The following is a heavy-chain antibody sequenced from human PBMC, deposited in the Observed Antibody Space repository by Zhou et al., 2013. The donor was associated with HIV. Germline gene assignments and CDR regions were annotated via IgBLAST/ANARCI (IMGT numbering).Heavy chain of an antibody. CDR1: GSTFRSSYA. V-gene: IGHV1-69*05. CDR3: ARVKRLGGRGYFDY. CDR2: IIPISDPA. D-gene: IGHD2-21*01. J-gene: IGHJ4*02. Sequence: QVQLVQSGAEVKKPGSSVRVSCRLFGSTFRSSYAITWVRQAPGQGLEWVGGIIPISDPADYPQKFRGRVTFTTDESTNTASMELSNLKSEDTAMYYCARVKRLGGRGYFDYWGQGTLVTVSS.